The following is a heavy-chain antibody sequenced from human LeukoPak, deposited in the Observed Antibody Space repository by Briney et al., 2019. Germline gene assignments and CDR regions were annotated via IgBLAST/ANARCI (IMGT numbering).Heavy chain of an antibody. CDR2: ISRSSTTI. CDR1: GFTFSNYS. Sequence: GGSLRLSCPASGFTFSNYSMNWVRQAPGKGLEWVSYISRSSTTIYYADSVKGRFTISRDNAKNSLYLQMNSLRAEDTAVYYCATSGYSSSWYFGWGQGTLVTVSS. D-gene: IGHD6-13*01. J-gene: IGHJ4*02. V-gene: IGHV3-48*01. CDR3: ATSGYSSSWYFG.